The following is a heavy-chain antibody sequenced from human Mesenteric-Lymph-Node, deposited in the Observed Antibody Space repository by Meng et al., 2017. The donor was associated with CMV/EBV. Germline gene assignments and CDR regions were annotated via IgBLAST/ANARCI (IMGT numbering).Heavy chain of an antibody. D-gene: IGHD2/OR15-2a*01. CDR3: ARNRPGGETDY. Sequence: SCKASGYTFPSYATHWVRQAPGQGLEWMGWIHAGNGDTRYSQNFHDRVTITGDTSASTIYMELNSLRSEDTAVYYCARNRPGGETDYWGQGTLVTVSS. CDR1: GYTFPSYA. J-gene: IGHJ4*02. V-gene: IGHV1-3*01. CDR2: IHAGNGDT.